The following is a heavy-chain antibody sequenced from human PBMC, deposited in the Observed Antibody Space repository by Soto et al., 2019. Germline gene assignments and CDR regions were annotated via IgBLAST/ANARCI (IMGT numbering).Heavy chain of an antibody. Sequence: QVQLVESGGGVVQPGRSLRHSCAASGFTFSSYAMHWVRQAPGKGLEWVAVISYDGSNKYYADSVKGRFTISRDNSKNTLYLQMNSLRAEDTAVYYCARTYSSGWYGFDYWGQGTLVTVSS. CDR3: ARTYSSGWYGFDY. V-gene: IGHV3-30-3*01. J-gene: IGHJ4*02. CDR1: GFTFSSYA. CDR2: ISYDGSNK. D-gene: IGHD6-19*01.